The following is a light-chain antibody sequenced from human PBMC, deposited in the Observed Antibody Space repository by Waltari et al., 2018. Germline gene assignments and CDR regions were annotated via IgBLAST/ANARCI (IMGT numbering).Light chain of an antibody. V-gene: IGLV1-47*01. CDR3: AVWDDSLSAWV. CDR2: RKT. Sequence: QSVLTQPPSASGTPGQRVTISCSGSSSTIGRQYVFLYQQLPGTAPKLLSYRKTQRPAGVPDRFSGSNSGTSASLAISGLRSEDEADYHCAVWDDSLSAWVFGGGTKLTVL. J-gene: IGLJ3*02. CDR1: SSTIGRQY.